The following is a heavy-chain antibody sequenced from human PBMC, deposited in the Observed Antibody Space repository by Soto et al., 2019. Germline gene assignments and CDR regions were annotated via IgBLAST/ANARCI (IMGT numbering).Heavy chain of an antibody. J-gene: IGHJ4*02. CDR3: AKMGREGVAGIGY. D-gene: IGHD6-13*01. CDR2: ISGSGGST. Sequence: LRLSCAASGFTFSSYAMSWVRQAPGKGLEWVSAISGSGGSTYYADSVKGRFTISRDNSKNTLYLQMNSLRAEDTAVYYCAKMGREGVAGIGYWGQGSLVTGSS. CDR1: GFTFSSYA. V-gene: IGHV3-23*01.